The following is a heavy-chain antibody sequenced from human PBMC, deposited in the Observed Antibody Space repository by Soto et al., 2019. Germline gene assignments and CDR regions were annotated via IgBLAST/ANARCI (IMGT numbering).Heavy chain of an antibody. CDR3: ARLRSSGPPFDY. D-gene: IGHD3-22*01. V-gene: IGHV1-18*01. Sequence: ASVKVSCKASGYTFTSNGIRWVRQAPGQGLEWMGWISAYNGNTNYAQKLQGRVTMTTDTSTSTAYMELRSLRSDDTAVYYCARLRSSGPPFDYGGQGTRVTVSS. J-gene: IGHJ4*02. CDR2: ISAYNGNT. CDR1: GYTFTSNG.